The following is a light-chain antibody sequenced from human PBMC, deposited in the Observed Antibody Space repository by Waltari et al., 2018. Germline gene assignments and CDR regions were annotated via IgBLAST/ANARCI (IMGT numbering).Light chain of an antibody. J-gene: IGKJ1*01. V-gene: IGKV3-15*01. CDR3: QQYNSYPRT. CDR2: GAS. CDR1: QSVSSN. Sequence: EIVMTQSPATLSVSPGERATLSCRASQSVSSNFAWYQQKPGQAPRLLIYGASTRATGIPARFSGSGSGTEFTLTISSLQSEDFAVYYCQQYNSYPRTFGQGTKVEIK.